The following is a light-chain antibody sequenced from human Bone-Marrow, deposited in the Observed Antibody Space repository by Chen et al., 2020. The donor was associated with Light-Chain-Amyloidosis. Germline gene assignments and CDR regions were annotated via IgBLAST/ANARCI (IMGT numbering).Light chain of an antibody. CDR3: QQSYSTPT. CDR2: TAS. V-gene: IGKV1-39*01. J-gene: IGKJ4*01. CDR1: QSITKF. Sequence: DIQMTQSPSSLSASVGDRVTITCRASQSITKFLNWYQQKPGKGPKLLIYTASSLQSGVPSRFSVSGSGTDFSLTISSVQPEDLATYYCQQSYSTPTFGGGTKLEIK.